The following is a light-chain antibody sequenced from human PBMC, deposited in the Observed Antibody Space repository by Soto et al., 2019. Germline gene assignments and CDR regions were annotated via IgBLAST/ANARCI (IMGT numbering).Light chain of an antibody. V-gene: IGKV1-12*01. CDR2: TAS. Sequence: IQMTQSPSSVSASVGDRVTITCRASQDINKWLAWYQQKPGLAPNLVIYTASRLHGGGPSRFSGSASGTDFTLTISSLQPEDVATYYCQQGKSFPLTVGGGTKVDSK. J-gene: IGKJ4*01. CDR1: QDINKW. CDR3: QQGKSFPLT.